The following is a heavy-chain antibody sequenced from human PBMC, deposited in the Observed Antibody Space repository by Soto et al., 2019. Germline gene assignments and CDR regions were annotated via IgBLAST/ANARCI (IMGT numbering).Heavy chain of an antibody. V-gene: IGHV3-33*01. CDR3: ARDPLAMVRGVQFDY. CDR1: GFTFSSYG. J-gene: IGHJ4*02. Sequence: SGGSLRLSCAASGFTFSSYGMRWVRQAPGKGLEWVAVIWYDGSNKYYADSVKGRFTISRDNSKNTLYLQMNSLRAEDTAVYYCARDPLAMVRGVQFDYWGQGTLVTVSS. CDR2: IWYDGSNK. D-gene: IGHD3-10*01.